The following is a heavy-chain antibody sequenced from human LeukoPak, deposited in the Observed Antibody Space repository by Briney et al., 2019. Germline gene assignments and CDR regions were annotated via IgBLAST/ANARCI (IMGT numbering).Heavy chain of an antibody. CDR1: GGSISNSNYY. CDR3: AGGGPVVVTAIYYYYGMDV. Sequence: SETLSLTCTVSGGSISNSNYYWGWIRQPPGKGLEWIGNIYYSGSTYYNPSLKSRVTISVDTSKNQFSLKLSSVTAADTAVYYCAGGGPVVVTAIYYYYGMDVWGQGTTVTVSS. V-gene: IGHV4-39*01. J-gene: IGHJ6*02. CDR2: IYYSGST. D-gene: IGHD2-21*02.